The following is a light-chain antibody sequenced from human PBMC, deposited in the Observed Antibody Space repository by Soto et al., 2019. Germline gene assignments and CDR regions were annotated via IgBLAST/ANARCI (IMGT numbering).Light chain of an antibody. CDR3: QQYNSWPPLT. CDR2: GAF. V-gene: IGKV3-15*01. J-gene: IGKJ4*01. Sequence: EIVMTQSPATLSVSPGERATLSCRASQSVGSSLAWYQQKPGQAPRLVIYGAFTRATGIPARFSGSGSGTEFTLTISGLQSEDFAVYYCQQYNSWPPLTFGGGTKVEIK. CDR1: QSVGSS.